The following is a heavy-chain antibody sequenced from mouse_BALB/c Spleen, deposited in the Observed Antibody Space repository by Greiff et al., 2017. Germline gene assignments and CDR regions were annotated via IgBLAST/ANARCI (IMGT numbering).Heavy chain of an antibody. CDR3: TRDGNYGWFAY. J-gene: IGHJ3*01. Sequence: DVMLVESGGGLVQPGGSMKLSCVASGFTFSNYWMNWVRQSPEKGLEWVAEIRLKSNNYATHYAESVKGRFTISRDDSKSSVYLQMNNLRAEDTGIYYCTRDGNYGWFAYWGQGTLVTVSA. D-gene: IGHD2-1*01. CDR2: IRLKSNNYAT. CDR1: GFTFSNYW. V-gene: IGHV6-6*02.